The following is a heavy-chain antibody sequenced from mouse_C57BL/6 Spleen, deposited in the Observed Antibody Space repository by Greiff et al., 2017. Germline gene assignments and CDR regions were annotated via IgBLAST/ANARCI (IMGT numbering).Heavy chain of an antibody. V-gene: IGHV1-85*01. CDR2: IYPRDGST. J-gene: IGHJ1*03. Sequence: QVQLKESGPELVKPGASVKLSCKASGYTFTSYDINWVKQRPGQGLEWIGWIYPRDGSTKYNEKFKGKATLTVNTSSSTAYMELHSLTSEDSAVYFCARRIGYFDVWGTGTTVTVSS. CDR1: GYTFTSYD. CDR3: ARRIGYFDV.